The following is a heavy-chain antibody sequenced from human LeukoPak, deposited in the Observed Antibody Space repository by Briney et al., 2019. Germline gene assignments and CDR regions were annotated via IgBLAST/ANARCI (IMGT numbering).Heavy chain of an antibody. D-gene: IGHD3-16*01. CDR1: GYSFTNYW. V-gene: IGHV5-10-1*01. J-gene: IGHJ4*02. CDR2: IDPSDSYT. Sequence: GEPLKISCKGSGYSFTNYWINWVRQMPGKGLEWMGKIDPSDSYTNYSPSFQGHVTISADKSISTAYLQWSSLKASDTAMYYCARFGIANFDYWGQGTLVTVSS. CDR3: ARFGIANFDY.